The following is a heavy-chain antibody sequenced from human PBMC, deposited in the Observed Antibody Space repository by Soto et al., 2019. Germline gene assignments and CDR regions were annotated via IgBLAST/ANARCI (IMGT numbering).Heavy chain of an antibody. CDR3: ARDGTYNWV. Sequence: ELQLVASGGGLVQPGGSLRLSCAASGFTVSNNYVRWVRQAPGKGLEWVSLIFSNGDTRYVDSVKGRFTISRDSSSNTLYLQMNRLRVEDTAVYFCARDGTYNWVGGQGIHVSVSS. J-gene: IGHJ4*02. V-gene: IGHV3-66*01. D-gene: IGHD1-1*01. CDR1: GFTVSNNY. CDR2: IFSNGDT.